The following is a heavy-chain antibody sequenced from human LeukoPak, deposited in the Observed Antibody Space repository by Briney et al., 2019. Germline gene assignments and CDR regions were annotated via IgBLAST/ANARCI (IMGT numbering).Heavy chain of an antibody. Sequence: LPGGSLRLSCAASGFTFDDYAMHWVRQAPGKGLEWVSGISWKSESIGYADSVKGRFTISRDNAKKSLYLQMHSLRAEDTALYYCVKDADSYYYSTGGLDAFDFWGQGTVVTVSS. CDR1: GFTFDDYA. J-gene: IGHJ3*01. CDR2: ISWKSESI. CDR3: VKDADSYYYSTGGLDAFDF. D-gene: IGHD3-22*01. V-gene: IGHV3-9*01.